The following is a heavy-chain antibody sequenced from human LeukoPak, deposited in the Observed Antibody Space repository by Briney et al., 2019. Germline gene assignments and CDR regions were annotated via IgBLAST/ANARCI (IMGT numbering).Heavy chain of an antibody. Sequence: PSETLSLTCTVSGGSVSSGSYYWSWIRQPPGKGLEWIGYIFYSGSTNYNPSLKSRVTISTDTSKNQFSLKPSSVTAADTAVYYCARDRGQWLVPFNSWGQGSLVTVSS. CDR3: ARDRGQWLVPFNS. CDR1: GGSVSSGSYY. V-gene: IGHV4-61*01. J-gene: IGHJ4*02. CDR2: IFYSGST. D-gene: IGHD6-19*01.